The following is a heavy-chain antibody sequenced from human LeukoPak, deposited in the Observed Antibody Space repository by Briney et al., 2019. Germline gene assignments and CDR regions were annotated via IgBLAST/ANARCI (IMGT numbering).Heavy chain of an antibody. CDR2: INHSGST. CDR3: ARGRLADYYYGMDV. V-gene: IGHV4-34*01. CDR1: GASFSGYY. Sequence: PSETLSLTCAVYGASFSGYYWSWIRQPPGKGLEWIGEINHSGSTNYNPSLKSRVTISVDTSKNQFSLKLSSVTAADTAVYYCARGRLADYYYGMDVWGQGTTVTVSS. J-gene: IGHJ6*02. D-gene: IGHD6-13*01.